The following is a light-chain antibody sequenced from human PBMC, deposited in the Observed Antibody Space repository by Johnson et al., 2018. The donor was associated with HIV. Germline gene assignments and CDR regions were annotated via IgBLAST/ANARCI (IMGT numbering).Light chain of an antibody. CDR1: SSNIGNNY. J-gene: IGLJ1*01. CDR3: GTWDSSLSAGGV. CDR2: DNN. Sequence: QSVLTQPPSVSAAPGQKVTISCSGSSSNIGNNYVSWYQQLPGTAPKLLIYDNNKRPPGIPDRFSGSKSGTSATLSITGLQPVDEADYYGGTWDSSLSAGGVFGTGTQITVL. V-gene: IGLV1-51*01.